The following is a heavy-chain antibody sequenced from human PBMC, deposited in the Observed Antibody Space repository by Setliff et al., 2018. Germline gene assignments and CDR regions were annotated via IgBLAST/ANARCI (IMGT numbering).Heavy chain of an antibody. V-gene: IGHV4-34*01. D-gene: IGHD2-2*01. J-gene: IGHJ6*03. CDR3: ARVTKPAAISYYYYMDV. CDR2: INHSGST. Sequence: SETLSLSCAASGFTFSNAWMSWIRQPPGKGLEWIGEINHSGSTNYNPSLKSRVTISVDTSKNQFSLKLSSVTAADTAVYYCARVTKPAAISYYYYMDVWGKGTTVTVSS. CDR1: GFTFSNAW.